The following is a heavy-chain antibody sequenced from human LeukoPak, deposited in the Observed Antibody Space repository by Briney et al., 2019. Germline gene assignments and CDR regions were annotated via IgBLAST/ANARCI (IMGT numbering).Heavy chain of an antibody. Sequence: SETLSLTCTVSGGSISSYYWSWIRQPPGKGLEWIGYIYTSGSTNYNPSHKSRVTISVDTSKNQFSLKLSSVTAADTAVYYCARQGITGTSRYNWFDPWGQGTLVTVSS. J-gene: IGHJ5*02. CDR2: IYTSGST. V-gene: IGHV4-4*09. CDR3: ARQGITGTSRYNWFDP. D-gene: IGHD1-20*01. CDR1: GGSISSYY.